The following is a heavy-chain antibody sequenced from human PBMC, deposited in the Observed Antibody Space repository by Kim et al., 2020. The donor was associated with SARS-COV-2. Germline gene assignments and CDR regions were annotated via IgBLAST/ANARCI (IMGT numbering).Heavy chain of an antibody. CDR2: K. D-gene: IGHD2-21*01. Sequence: KQYGDSVTGRFTISRDNADNSLYRQMDSLRVEDTAVCYCARDPAYGAFDYWGQGILVTVSS. V-gene: IGHV3-7*01. CDR3: ARDPAYGAFDY. J-gene: IGHJ4*02.